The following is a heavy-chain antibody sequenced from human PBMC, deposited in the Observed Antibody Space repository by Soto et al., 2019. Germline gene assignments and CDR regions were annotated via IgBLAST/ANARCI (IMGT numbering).Heavy chain of an antibody. J-gene: IGHJ4*02. D-gene: IGHD3-22*01. Sequence: SETLSLTCTVSGGSISSSSYYWGWIRQPPGKGLERIGSIYYSGSTYYNPSLKSRVTISVDTSKNQFSLKLSSVTAADTAVYYCARGIGNYYDSSGYYYHFDYWGQGT. CDR3: ARGIGNYYDSSGYYYHFDY. V-gene: IGHV4-39*01. CDR1: GGSISSSSYY. CDR2: IYYSGST.